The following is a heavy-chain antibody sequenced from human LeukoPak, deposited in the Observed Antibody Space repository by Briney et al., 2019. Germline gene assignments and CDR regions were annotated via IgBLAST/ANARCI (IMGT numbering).Heavy chain of an antibody. D-gene: IGHD6-19*01. CDR2: IYYSGST. J-gene: IGHJ6*02. Sequence: ASETLSLTCTVSGGSISSYYWSWIRQPPGKGLEWIGYIYYSGSTNYNPSLKSRVTISVDTSKNQFSLKLSSVTAADTAVYYCARDQYSSGWQLRNYYGMDVWGQGTTVTVSS. CDR3: ARDQYSSGWQLRNYYGMDV. V-gene: IGHV4-59*01. CDR1: GGSISSYY.